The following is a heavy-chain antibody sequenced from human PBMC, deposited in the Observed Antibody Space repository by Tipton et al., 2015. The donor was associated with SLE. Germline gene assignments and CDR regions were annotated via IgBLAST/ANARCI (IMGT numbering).Heavy chain of an antibody. D-gene: IGHD3-16*01. CDR1: GYSITSDNY. CDR3: ARKISVPAWGDYFDY. CDR2: IYHSGSI. Sequence: TLSLTCVVSGYSITSDNYWDWVRQPPGKGLEWIGSIYHSGSISYNPSFESRGTLSIDTSKNQFSLKLTSVTAADTAVYYCARKISVPAWGDYFDYWGLGTRVIVSS. J-gene: IGHJ4*02. V-gene: IGHV4-38-2*01.